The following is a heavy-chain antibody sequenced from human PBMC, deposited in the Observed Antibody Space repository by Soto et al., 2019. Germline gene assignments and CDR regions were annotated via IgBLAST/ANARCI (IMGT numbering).Heavy chain of an antibody. J-gene: IGHJ6*02. D-gene: IGHD1-26*01. CDR1: GYTFTSYG. V-gene: IGHV1-18*01. Sequence: GASVKVSCKASGYTFTSYGISWVRQAPGQGLEWKGWISAYNGNTNYAQKLQGRVTMTTDTSTSTAYMELRSLRSDDTAVYYCARPSGSYSYYYGMDVWGQGTTVNVSS. CDR3: ARPSGSYSYYYGMDV. CDR2: ISAYNGNT.